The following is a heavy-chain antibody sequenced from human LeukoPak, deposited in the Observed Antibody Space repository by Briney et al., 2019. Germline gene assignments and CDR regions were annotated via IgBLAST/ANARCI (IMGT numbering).Heavy chain of an antibody. CDR1: GYTFTDYY. D-gene: IGHD3-10*01. J-gene: IGHJ4*02. CDR2: INPNSGGT. CDR3: ARDPATTYYYNP. Sequence: ASVKVSCKASGYTFTDYYMHWVRQAPGQGLEWMGWINPNSGGTNYAQKFQGRVTMTRDTSISTVYLEPSSLRADDTAVYYCARDPATTYYYNPWGQGTLVTVSS. V-gene: IGHV1-2*02.